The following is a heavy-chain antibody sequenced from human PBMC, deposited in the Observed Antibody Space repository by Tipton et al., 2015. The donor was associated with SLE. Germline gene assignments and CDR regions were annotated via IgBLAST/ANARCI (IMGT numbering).Heavy chain of an antibody. CDR1: GGSISSSTYY. Sequence: TLSLTCTVSGGSISSSTYYWSWIRQPPGKGLEWIGYIYYSGSTNYNPSLKSRVTISVDTSKNQFSLKLSSVTAADTAVYYCARAGGGDSNWFDPWGQGTLVTVSS. J-gene: IGHJ5*02. CDR2: IYYSGST. D-gene: IGHD2-21*01. V-gene: IGHV4-61*05. CDR3: ARAGGGDSNWFDP.